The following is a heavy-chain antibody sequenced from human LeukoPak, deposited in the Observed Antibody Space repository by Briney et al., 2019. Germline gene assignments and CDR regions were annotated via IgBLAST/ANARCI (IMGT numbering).Heavy chain of an antibody. CDR2: IKQDGSEK. V-gene: IGHV3-7*01. D-gene: IGHD1-26*01. Sequence: PGGSLRLSCAASGFTFSSYWMSWVRQAPGKGLEWVANIKQDGSEKYYVDSVKGRFTISRDNAKNSLYLQMNSLRAEDTAVYYCARGPGLIVGATFDYWGQGTLVTVSS. J-gene: IGHJ4*02. CDR3: ARGPGLIVGATFDY. CDR1: GFTFSSYW.